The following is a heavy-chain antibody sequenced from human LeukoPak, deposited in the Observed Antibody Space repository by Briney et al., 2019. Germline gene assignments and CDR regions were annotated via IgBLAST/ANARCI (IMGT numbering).Heavy chain of an antibody. D-gene: IGHD2-2*01. V-gene: IGHV3-21*01. CDR2: ISSSSSYI. CDR3: ARGGIVPAAPFQH. Sequence: GGSLRLSCAASGFTFSSYSMNWVRQAPGKGLEWVSSISSSSSYIYYADSVKGRFTISRDNAKNSLYLQMNSLRVEDTAVYYCARGGIVPAAPFQHWGQGTLVTVSS. CDR1: GFTFSSYS. J-gene: IGHJ1*01.